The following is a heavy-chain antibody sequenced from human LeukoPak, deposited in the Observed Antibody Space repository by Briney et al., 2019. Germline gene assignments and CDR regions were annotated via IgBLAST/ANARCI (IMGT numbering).Heavy chain of an antibody. CDR2: IYYSGST. Sequence: PSETLSLTCTVSGGSISGYYWSWIRQPPGKGLEWIGYIYYSGSTNYNPSLKSRVTISVDTSKNQFSLKLSSVTAADTAVYYCARGRGLGVYYWGQGTLVTVSS. CDR3: ARGRGLGVYY. J-gene: IGHJ4*02. D-gene: IGHD3-3*01. CDR1: GGSISGYY. V-gene: IGHV4-59*01.